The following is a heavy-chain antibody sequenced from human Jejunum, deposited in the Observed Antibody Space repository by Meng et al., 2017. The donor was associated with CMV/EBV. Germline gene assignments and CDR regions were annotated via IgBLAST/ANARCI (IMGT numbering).Heavy chain of an antibody. CDR2: INPNGGGT. CDR1: GYTVIGYY. CDR3: ARSGWFGELLIDN. D-gene: IGHD3-10*01. J-gene: IGHJ4*02. V-gene: IGHV1-2*02. Sequence: SGYTVIGYYVPWARQAPGQGLEWMGWINPNGGGTNYAQKFQGRVTMTRDRSIGTAYMELSRLTSDDTAAYYCARSGWFGELLIDNWGQGTLVTVSS.